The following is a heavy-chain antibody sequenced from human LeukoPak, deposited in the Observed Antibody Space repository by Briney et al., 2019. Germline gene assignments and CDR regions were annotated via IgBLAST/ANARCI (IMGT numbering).Heavy chain of an antibody. CDR2: ISSSSSII. Sequence: GGSLRLSCAASGFTFSGYSMSWVRQAPGKGLEWVSYISSSSSIINFADSVKGRFTISRDNAKNSLYLQMNSLRDEDTAVYYCARFRGSPWYFDLWGRGTLVTVSS. D-gene: IGHD2-15*01. J-gene: IGHJ2*01. CDR1: GFTFSGYS. CDR3: ARFRGSPWYFDL. V-gene: IGHV3-48*02.